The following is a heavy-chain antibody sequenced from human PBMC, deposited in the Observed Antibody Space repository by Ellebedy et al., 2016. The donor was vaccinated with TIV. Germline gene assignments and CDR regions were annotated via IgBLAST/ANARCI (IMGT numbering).Heavy chain of an antibody. CDR2: IYYSGST. CDR3: AREVLGAYIDY. V-gene: IGHV4-59*01. Sequence: SETLSLTCTVSGGSISSYYWSWIRQPPGKGLEWIGYIYYSGSTNYNPSLKSRVTISVDTSKNQFSLKLSSVTAADTAVYYCAREVLGAYIDYWGQGTLVTVSS. CDR1: GGSISSYY. D-gene: IGHD3-10*01. J-gene: IGHJ4*02.